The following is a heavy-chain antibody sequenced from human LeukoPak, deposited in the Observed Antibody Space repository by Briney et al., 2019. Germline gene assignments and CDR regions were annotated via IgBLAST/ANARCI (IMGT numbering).Heavy chain of an antibody. CDR1: GFTFSSYG. V-gene: IGHV3-30*18. J-gene: IGHJ4*02. D-gene: IGHD6-19*01. CDR2: ISYDGSNK. CDR3: AKTIAVAGPLPDY. Sequence: GGSLRLSCAASGFTFSSYGMHWVRQAPGKGLEWVAVISYDGSNKYYADSVKGRFTISRDNSENTLYLQMNSLRAEDTAVYYCAKTIAVAGPLPDYWGQGTLVTVSS.